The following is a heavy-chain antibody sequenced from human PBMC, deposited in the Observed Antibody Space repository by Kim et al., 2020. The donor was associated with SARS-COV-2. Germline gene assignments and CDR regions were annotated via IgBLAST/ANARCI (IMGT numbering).Heavy chain of an antibody. CDR2: ISYSGSK. J-gene: IGHJ4*02. CDR3: ARDQGGRYVDY. CDR1: GDSFSSVAYY. V-gene: IGHV4-30-4*01. Sequence: SETLSLTCAVSGDSFSSVAYYWSWIRRPPGRGLVWIGYISYSGSKYFNPSLQSRVTMSVDTSKNQFSLDLSSVTAADTAVYFCARDQGGRYVDYWGQGALVTVSS. D-gene: IGHD1-1*01.